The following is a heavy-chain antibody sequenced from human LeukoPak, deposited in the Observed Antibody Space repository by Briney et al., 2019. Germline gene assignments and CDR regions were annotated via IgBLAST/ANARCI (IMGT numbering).Heavy chain of an antibody. V-gene: IGHV4-61*02. CDR2: IYTSGST. CDR1: GGSISSGSYY. Sequence: PSQTLSLTCTVSGGSISSGSYYWSWIRQPAGKGLEWIGRIYTSGSTNYNPSLKSRVTISVDTSKNQFSLKLSSVTAADTAVYYCARGSSGYYSSYYFDYWGQGTLVTVSS. J-gene: IGHJ4*02. CDR3: ARGSSGYYSSYYFDY. D-gene: IGHD3-22*01.